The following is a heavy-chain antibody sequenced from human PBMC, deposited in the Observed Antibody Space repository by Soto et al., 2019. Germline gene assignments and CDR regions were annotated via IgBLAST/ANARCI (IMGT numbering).Heavy chain of an antibody. Sequence: QITLKESGPTLVKPTQTLTLTCTFSGFSLSTSGAGVGWIRQPPGKALEWLALIYWDDDKRYSPSLKSRLTITKDTSKNQVVLTMTNMDPVDTATYYCAHSLYDYVWGTNWFDPWGQGTLVTVSS. CDR1: GFSLSTSGAG. D-gene: IGHD3-16*01. J-gene: IGHJ5*02. CDR2: IYWDDDK. CDR3: AHSLYDYVWGTNWFDP. V-gene: IGHV2-5*02.